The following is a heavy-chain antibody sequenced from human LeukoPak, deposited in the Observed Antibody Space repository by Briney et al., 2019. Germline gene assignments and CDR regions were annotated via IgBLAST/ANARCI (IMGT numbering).Heavy chain of an antibody. D-gene: IGHD3-10*01. Sequence: KPSETLSLTCTVSGGSISSYYWSWIRQPPGKGLEWIGYIYYSGSTNYNPSLKSRVTISVDTSKNQFSLKLSSVTAADTAVYYCARGSYGSGSYYNVYWFDPWGQGTLVTVSS. CDR2: IYYSGST. CDR1: GGSISSYY. V-gene: IGHV4-59*01. J-gene: IGHJ5*02. CDR3: ARGSYGSGSYYNVYWFDP.